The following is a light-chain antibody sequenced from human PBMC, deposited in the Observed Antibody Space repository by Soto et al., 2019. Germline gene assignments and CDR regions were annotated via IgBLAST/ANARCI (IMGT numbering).Light chain of an antibody. J-gene: IGLJ1*01. V-gene: IGLV1-40*01. CDR2: GNS. Sequence: QSVLTQPPSASGTPGQRVTISCSGSSSNIGSNYVYWYQQLPGTAPKLLIYGNSNRPSGVSDRFSGSKSGTSASLAITGLQAEDEADYYCQSYDSSLSGYVFGTGTKVTVL. CDR1: SSNIGSNY. CDR3: QSYDSSLSGYV.